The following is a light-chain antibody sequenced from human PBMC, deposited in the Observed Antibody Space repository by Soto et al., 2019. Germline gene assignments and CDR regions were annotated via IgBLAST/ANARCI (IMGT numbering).Light chain of an antibody. J-gene: IGLJ1*01. CDR1: NIGSKR. CDR2: DDA. Sequence: SYELTQPPSVSVAPGQTASISCGGDNIGSKRVHWNQQKPGQAPVLVLFDDADRPSGIPERFSGFNSGKTATLTISRVEAGDEADYYCQVWDSSSDHYVFGTGTKGTVL. V-gene: IGLV3-21*02. CDR3: QVWDSSSDHYV.